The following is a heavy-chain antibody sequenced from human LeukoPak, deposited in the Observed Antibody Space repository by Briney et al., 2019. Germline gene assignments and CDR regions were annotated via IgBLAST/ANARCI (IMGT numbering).Heavy chain of an antibody. CDR1: GFTFSSYA. Sequence: GGSLRLSCAASGFTFSSYAMSWVRQAPGKGLEWVSAISGSGGSTYYADSVKGRFTISRDNSKNTLYLQMSSLRAEDTAVYYCAKETVGYCSGGSCHPATWFDPWGQGTLVTVSS. CDR2: ISGSGGST. J-gene: IGHJ5*02. CDR3: AKETVGYCSGGSCHPATWFDP. D-gene: IGHD2-15*01. V-gene: IGHV3-23*01.